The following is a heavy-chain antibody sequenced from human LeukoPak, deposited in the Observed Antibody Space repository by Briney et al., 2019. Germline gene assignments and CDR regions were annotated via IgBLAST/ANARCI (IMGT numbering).Heavy chain of an antibody. CDR3: ARRRLVWLTTVTTPVYFDY. D-gene: IGHD4-17*01. Sequence: PSETLSLTCTVSGGSISSSSYYWGWIRQPPGKGLEWIGSIYYSGSTYYNPSLKSRVTISVDTSKNQFSLKLSSVTAADTAVYYCARRRLVWLTTVTTPVYFDYWGQGTLVTVSS. J-gene: IGHJ4*02. CDR1: GGSISSSSYY. CDR2: IYYSGST. V-gene: IGHV4-39*01.